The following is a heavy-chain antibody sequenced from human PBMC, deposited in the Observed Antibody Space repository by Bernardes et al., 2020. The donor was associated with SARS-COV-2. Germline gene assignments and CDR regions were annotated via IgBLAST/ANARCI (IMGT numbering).Heavy chain of an antibody. CDR1: GFTFGDYA. J-gene: IGHJ6*02. Sequence: GGSLRLSCAASGFTFGDYAMDWVRQVPGKGLEWVSGISWNGGAITYADSVKGRFTISRDNARNSLYLQMNSLTGEDTALYYCTKDFRARSYYYYAMDVWGQGTTVTVSS. CDR2: ISWNGGAI. V-gene: IGHV3-9*01. CDR3: TKDFRARSYYYYAMDV.